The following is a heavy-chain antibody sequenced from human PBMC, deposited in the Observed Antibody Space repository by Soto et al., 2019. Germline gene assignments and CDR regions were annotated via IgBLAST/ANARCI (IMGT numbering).Heavy chain of an antibody. V-gene: IGHV4-61*03. Sequence: SEPLSLTCSVSGGSVNSGSYFWSWIRQPPGKGLEWIGYIYHSGSTTYNPSLGSRVTIAGETSKNHFSLKLNSVTPADTAVYYCARGGYLKVDWFDPWGQGTMVTVSS. D-gene: IGHD2-15*01. CDR2: IYHSGST. J-gene: IGHJ5*02. CDR1: GGSVNSGSYF. CDR3: ARGGYLKVDWFDP.